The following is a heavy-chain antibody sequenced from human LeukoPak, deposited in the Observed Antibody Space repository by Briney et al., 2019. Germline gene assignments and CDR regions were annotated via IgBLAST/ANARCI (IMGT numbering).Heavy chain of an antibody. J-gene: IGHJ4*02. Sequence: SGGSLRLSCAASGFTFSDHYMDWVRQAPGKGLEWVGRIRDKAHTYTTEYAASVKGRFTMSRDESKNSLYLQMNSLKTEDTAVYFCARNAGTYGRNDHWGQGTLVTVSS. CDR2: IRDKAHTYTT. D-gene: IGHD1-26*01. V-gene: IGHV3-72*01. CDR3: ARNAGTYGRNDH. CDR1: GFTFSDHY.